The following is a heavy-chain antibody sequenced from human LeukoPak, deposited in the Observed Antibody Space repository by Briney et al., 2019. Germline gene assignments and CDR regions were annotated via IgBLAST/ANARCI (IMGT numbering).Heavy chain of an antibody. Sequence: ASVKVSCKASGYTFTSYGISWVRQAPGQGLEWMGWISAYNGNTNYAQKLQGRVTMTTDTSTSTASMELRSLRSDDTAVYYCARDTYCSGGSCYEDFDYWGQGTLATVSS. CDR2: ISAYNGNT. CDR3: ARDTYCSGGSCYEDFDY. CDR1: GYTFTSYG. V-gene: IGHV1-18*01. D-gene: IGHD2-15*01. J-gene: IGHJ4*02.